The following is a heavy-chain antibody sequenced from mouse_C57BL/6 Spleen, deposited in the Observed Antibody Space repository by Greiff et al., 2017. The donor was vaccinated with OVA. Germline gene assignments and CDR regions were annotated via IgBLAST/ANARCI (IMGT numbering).Heavy chain of an antibody. CDR2: IDPSDSET. CDR1: GYTFTSYW. D-gene: IGHD2-4*01. V-gene: IGHV1-52*01. CDR3: ARSYYDYDGAWFAY. Sequence: VQLQQPGAELVRPGTSVKLSCKASGYTFTSYWMHWVKQRPGQGLEWIGNIDPSDSETHYNQKFKDKATLTVDKSSSTAYMQLSSLTSEDSAVYYCARSYYDYDGAWFAYWGQGTLVTVSA. J-gene: IGHJ3*01.